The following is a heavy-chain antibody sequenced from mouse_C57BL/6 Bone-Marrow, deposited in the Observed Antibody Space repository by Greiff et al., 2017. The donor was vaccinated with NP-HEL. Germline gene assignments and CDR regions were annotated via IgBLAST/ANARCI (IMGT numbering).Heavy chain of an antibody. J-gene: IGHJ1*03. D-gene: IGHD2-1*01. V-gene: IGHV1-80*01. CDR3: ARSWGYGNTHPWYFDV. Sequence: VKLQESGAELVKPGASVKISCKASGYAFSSYWMNWVKQRPGKGLEWIGQIYPGDGDTNYNGKFKGKATLTADKSSSTAYMQLSSLTSEDSAVYFCARSWGYGNTHPWYFDVWGTGTTVTVSS. CDR1: GYAFSSYW. CDR2: IYPGDGDT.